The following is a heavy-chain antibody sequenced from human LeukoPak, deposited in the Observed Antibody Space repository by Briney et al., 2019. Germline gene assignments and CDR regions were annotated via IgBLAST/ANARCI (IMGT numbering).Heavy chain of an antibody. CDR2: ISSSSSTI. V-gene: IGHV3-48*04. D-gene: IGHD3-10*01. CDR3: ARGRYYGSGSDFDY. J-gene: IGHJ4*02. CDR1: GFTFSSYS. Sequence: GGSLRLSCAASGFTFSSYSMNWVRRAPGKGLEWVSYISSSSSTIYYADSVKGRFTISRDNAKNSLYLQMNSLRAEDTAVYYCARGRYYGSGSDFDYWGQGTLVTVSS.